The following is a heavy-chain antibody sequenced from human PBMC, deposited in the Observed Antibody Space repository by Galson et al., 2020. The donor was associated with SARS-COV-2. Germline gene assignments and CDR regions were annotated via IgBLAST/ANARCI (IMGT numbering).Heavy chain of an antibody. D-gene: IGHD4-17*01. J-gene: IGHJ4*02. CDR3: ASERPGTVTTRFDY. Sequence: GESLKISCGASGFTFSKYAMSWVRQAPGKGLEWVSSISDSGGSTYYADSVKGRFTISRDNSKSTLYLQMNSLRAEDTTVYYCASERPGTVTTRFDYWGQGTLVTVSS. CDR1: GFTFSKYA. CDR2: ISDSGGST. V-gene: IGHV3-23*01.